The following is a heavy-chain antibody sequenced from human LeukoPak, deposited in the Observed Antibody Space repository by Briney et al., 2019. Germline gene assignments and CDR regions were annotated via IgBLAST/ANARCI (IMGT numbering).Heavy chain of an antibody. CDR1: GFTFSSYG. V-gene: IGHV3-30*03. CDR2: ISYDGSNK. CDR3: AREGQSTAFDY. D-gene: IGHD5-18*01. J-gene: IGHJ4*02. Sequence: PGGSLRLSCAASGFTFSSYGMHWVRQAPGKGLEWVAVISYDGSNKYYADSVKGRFTISRDNSKNTLYLQMNSLRAEDTAMYYCAREGQSTAFDYWGQGTLVTVSS.